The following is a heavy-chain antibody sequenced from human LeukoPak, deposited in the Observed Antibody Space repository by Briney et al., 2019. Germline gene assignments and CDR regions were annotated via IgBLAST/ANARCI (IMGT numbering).Heavy chain of an antibody. CDR3: ARSSTGTQDY. CDR1: GYSISSGYL. V-gene: IGHV4-38-2*02. CDR2: IAGSGSS. J-gene: IGHJ4*02. Sequence: NPSETLSLTCTVSGYSISSGYLWGWIRQPPGKGLEWIGSIAGSGSSYYNPSLKSRVIISVDTSRNQFSLKLSSVTAADTAVYYCARSSTGTQDYWGQGTLVTVSS. D-gene: IGHD1-1*01.